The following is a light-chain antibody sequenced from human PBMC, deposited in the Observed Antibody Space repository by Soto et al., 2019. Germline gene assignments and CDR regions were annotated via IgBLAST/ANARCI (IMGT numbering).Light chain of an antibody. CDR3: QLSQQRSSWPPIA. Sequence: EIVFTQSPCTVSLPPGERATLSCRASQSVSSSYLAWYQQRPGQPPRLLIYGASSRATGIPDRFSGSGSGTDFTLTISRLEPEDFAVYYCQLSQQRSSWPPIAFGQGTRLEIK. CDR2: GAS. V-gene: IGKV3-20*01. CDR1: QSVSSSY. J-gene: IGKJ5*01.